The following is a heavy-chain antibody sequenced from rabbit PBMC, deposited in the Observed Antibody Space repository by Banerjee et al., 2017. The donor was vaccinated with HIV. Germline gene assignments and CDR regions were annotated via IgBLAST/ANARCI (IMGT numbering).Heavy chain of an antibody. CDR3: ARDLAGVSGWNFNL. V-gene: IGHV1S40*01. CDR2: INTSTGNT. J-gene: IGHJ4*01. Sequence: QSLEESGGGLVKPEGSLKLSCTVSGFTLSSYVMCWVRQAPGKGLEWIACINTSTGNTVYASWAKGPFTISKTSSTTVTLQMTSLTAADTATYFCARDLAGVSGWNFNLWGQGTLVTVS. D-gene: IGHD1-1*01. CDR1: GFTLSSYV.